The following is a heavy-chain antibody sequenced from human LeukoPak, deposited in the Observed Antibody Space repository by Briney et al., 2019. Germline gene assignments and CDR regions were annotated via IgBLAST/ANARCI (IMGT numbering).Heavy chain of an antibody. V-gene: IGHV4-34*01. CDR3: ARYAPYDSSGYYRRGNNWFDP. Sequence: SETLSLTCAVYGGSFSGYYWSWIRQPPGKGLEWIGEINHSGSTNYNPSLKSRVTISVDTSKNQFSLKLSSVTAADTAVYYCARYAPYDSSGYYRRGNNWFDPWGQGTLVTVSS. D-gene: IGHD3-22*01. J-gene: IGHJ5*02. CDR1: GGSFSGYY. CDR2: INHSGST.